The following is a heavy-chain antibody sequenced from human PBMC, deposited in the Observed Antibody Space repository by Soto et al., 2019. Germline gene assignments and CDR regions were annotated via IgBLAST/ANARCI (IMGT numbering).Heavy chain of an antibody. D-gene: IGHD3-22*01. CDR1: GGSISSGGYS. V-gene: IGHV4-30-2*01. Sequence: SKTLSLTCAVSGGSISSGGYSWSFIRQPPGKGLEWIGYIYHSGSTYYNPSLKSRVTISVDRSKNQFSLKLSSVTAADTAVYFCSCSNYDSRILLYFWGQGTLVTVSS. CDR2: IYHSGST. CDR3: SCSNYDSRILLYF. J-gene: IGHJ4*02.